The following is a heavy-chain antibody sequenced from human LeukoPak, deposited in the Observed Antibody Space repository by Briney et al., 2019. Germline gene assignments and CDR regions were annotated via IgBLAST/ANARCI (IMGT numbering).Heavy chain of an antibody. CDR2: TYYRSKWFH. J-gene: IGHJ4*02. CDR3: SRDRSDWFDFDY. D-gene: IGHD3-9*01. CDR1: GDSVSSNNAA. Sequence: SQTLSLTCAISGDSVSSNNAAWNWIRQSPSRGLEWLGRTYYRSKWFHDYAVSVKSRITINPDTSKNQFSLQLNSVTPEDTAVYYCSRDRSDWFDFDYWGQGTLVSVSS. V-gene: IGHV6-1*01.